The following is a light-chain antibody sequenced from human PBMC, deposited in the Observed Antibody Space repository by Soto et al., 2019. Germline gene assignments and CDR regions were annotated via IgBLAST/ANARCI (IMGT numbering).Light chain of an antibody. CDR1: QSVSSD. CDR2: GAS. Sequence: EIVLTQSPGTLSLSPGERATLSCRASQSVSSDLAWSQQKPGQAPRLLIYGASTSPTGIPARFSGTGSATEFTLPISSLYSEYFSLYYCQPRSTFGQGTRREIK. J-gene: IGKJ5*01. V-gene: IGKV3-11*01. CDR3: QPRST.